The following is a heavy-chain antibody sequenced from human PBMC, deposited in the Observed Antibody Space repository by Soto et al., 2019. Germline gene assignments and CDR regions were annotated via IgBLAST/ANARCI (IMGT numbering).Heavy chain of an antibody. J-gene: IGHJ6*02. V-gene: IGHV3-23*01. CDR1: GFTFSSYA. CDR3: AKVTRDIVVVPAAIRPYYYYGMDV. Sequence: HPGGSLRLSCAASGFTFSSYAMSWVRQAPGRGLEWVSAISGSGGSTYYADSVKGRFTISRDNSKNTLYLQMNSLRAEDTAVYYCAKVTRDIVVVPAAIRPYYYYGMDVWGQGTTVTVSS. D-gene: IGHD2-2*02. CDR2: ISGSGGST.